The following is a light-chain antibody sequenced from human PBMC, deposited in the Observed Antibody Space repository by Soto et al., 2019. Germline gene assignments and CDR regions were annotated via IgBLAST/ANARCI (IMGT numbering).Light chain of an antibody. V-gene: IGKV3-11*01. J-gene: IGKJ1*01. CDR2: DAS. CDR1: QSVTNY. Sequence: EIVLTPSPATLSLSPGERATLTCRASQSVTNYIAWYQQRPGQAPRLLIYDASNRATGVPARFSGSRSGTDFTLTISDLEPADFGLYYCQQRLNWPPGFGQGTKVDIK. CDR3: QQRLNWPPG.